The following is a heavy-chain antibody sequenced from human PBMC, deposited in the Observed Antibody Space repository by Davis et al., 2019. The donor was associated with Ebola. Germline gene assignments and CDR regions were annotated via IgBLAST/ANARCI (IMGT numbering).Heavy chain of an antibody. D-gene: IGHD4-17*01. CDR3: ARESYGDYLSDY. Sequence: AASVKVSCKASGYTFTSYGISWVRQAPGQGLEWMGWISAYNGNTNYAQKLQGRVTMTTDTSANTVYMELSSLGFEDTAVYYCARESYGDYLSDYWGQGTLVTVSS. CDR2: ISAYNGNT. V-gene: IGHV1-18*01. J-gene: IGHJ4*02. CDR1: GYTFTSYG.